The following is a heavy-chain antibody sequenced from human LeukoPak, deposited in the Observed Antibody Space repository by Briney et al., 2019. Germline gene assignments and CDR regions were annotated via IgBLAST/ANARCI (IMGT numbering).Heavy chain of an antibody. Sequence: ASVKVSCKASGGTFSSYAISWVRQAPGQGVEWMGGIIPIFCTANYAQKFQGRVTITADKSTSTAYMELSSLRSEDTAVYYCARSLRDFWSGYSYYYYYYMDVWGKGTTVTVSS. V-gene: IGHV1-69*06. J-gene: IGHJ6*03. CDR3: ARSLRDFWSGYSYYYYYYMDV. CDR2: IIPIFCTA. CDR1: GGTFSSYA. D-gene: IGHD3-3*01.